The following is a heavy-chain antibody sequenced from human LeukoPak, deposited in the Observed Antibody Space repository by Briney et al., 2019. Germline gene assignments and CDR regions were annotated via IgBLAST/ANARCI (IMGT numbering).Heavy chain of an antibody. CDR3: ARDSSKHRNYYYYSYMDV. Sequence: ASVKVSCKASGYTFTGYYMHWVRQAPGQGLEWMGRINPNSGGTNYAQKFQGRVTMTRDTSISTAYMELSRLRSDDTAVYYCARDSSKHRNYYYYSYMDVWGKGTTVTVAS. CDR1: GYTFTGYY. V-gene: IGHV1-2*06. D-gene: IGHD6-13*01. J-gene: IGHJ6*03. CDR2: INPNSGGT.